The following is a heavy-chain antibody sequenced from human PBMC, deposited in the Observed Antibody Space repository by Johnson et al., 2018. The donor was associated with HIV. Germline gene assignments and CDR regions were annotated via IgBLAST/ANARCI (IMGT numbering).Heavy chain of an antibody. V-gene: IGHV3-66*01. Sequence: VQLVESGGDLVKPGGSLRLSCAASGFTVSSNYMSWVRQAPGKGLEWVSVIYSGGSTYYADSVKGRFTISRDISKNTLFLQMNSLRAEDTAVYYCARVGGCSGGSCYRDAFDIWGQGTMVTVSS. CDR1: GFTVSSNY. CDR3: ARVGGCSGGSCYRDAFDI. J-gene: IGHJ3*02. CDR2: IYSGGST. D-gene: IGHD2-15*01.